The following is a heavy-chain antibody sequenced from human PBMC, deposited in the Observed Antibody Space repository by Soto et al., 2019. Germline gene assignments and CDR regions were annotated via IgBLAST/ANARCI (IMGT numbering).Heavy chain of an antibody. CDR2: INPNSGGT. D-gene: IGHD3-22*01. J-gene: IGHJ5*02. CDR1: GYTFTGYY. CDR3: ARTYYYDSTGYYDWFDP. V-gene: IGHV1-2*02. Sequence: ASVKVSCKASGYTFTGYYMHWVRQAPGQGLEWMGWINPNSGGTNYAQKFQGRVTMTRDTSISTAYMELSRLRSDDTAVYYCARTYYYDSTGYYDWFDPWGQGTLVTVSS.